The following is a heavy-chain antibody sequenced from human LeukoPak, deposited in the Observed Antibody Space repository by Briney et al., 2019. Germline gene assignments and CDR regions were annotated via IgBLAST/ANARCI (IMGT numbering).Heavy chain of an antibody. CDR1: GFTFSSYA. D-gene: IGHD1-26*01. CDR3: AKDRRPDAIVGADFDY. Sequence: GGSLRLSCAASGFTFSSYAMSWVRQAPGKGLEWVSGISDSGGRTYYADSMKGRFTISRDNSKNTLYLQMNSLRAEDTAVYYCAKDRRPDAIVGADFDYWGQGTLVTVPS. CDR2: ISDSGGRT. J-gene: IGHJ4*02. V-gene: IGHV3-23*01.